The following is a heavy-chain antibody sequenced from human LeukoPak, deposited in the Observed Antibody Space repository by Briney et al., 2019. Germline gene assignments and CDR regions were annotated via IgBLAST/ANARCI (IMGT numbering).Heavy chain of an antibody. D-gene: IGHD1-26*01. Sequence: GGSLRLSCAASGFTFSSYSMNWVRQAPGKGLEWVSSISSSSSYIYYADSVKGRFTISRDNAKNSLYLQMNSLRAEDTAVYYCAREGSSYAPSGPFYFDYWGQGTLVTVSS. J-gene: IGHJ4*02. CDR1: GFTFSSYS. CDR2: ISSSSSYI. CDR3: AREGSSYAPSGPFYFDY. V-gene: IGHV3-21*01.